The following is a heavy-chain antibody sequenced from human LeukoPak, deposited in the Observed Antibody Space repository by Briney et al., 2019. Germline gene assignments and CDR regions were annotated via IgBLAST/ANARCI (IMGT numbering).Heavy chain of an antibody. Sequence: QPGGSLRLSCAASGFTFSSSGMHWVRQAPGKGLEWVSVVDSEGSTYYADSVKGRFTISRDESKNTLFLQMTNLRGDDTAIYYCARDIGYGSGTQFYYWGQGTLVTVSS. D-gene: IGHD3-10*01. J-gene: IGHJ4*02. CDR1: GFTFSSSG. V-gene: IGHV3-66*01. CDR2: VDSEGST. CDR3: ARDIGYGSGTQFYY.